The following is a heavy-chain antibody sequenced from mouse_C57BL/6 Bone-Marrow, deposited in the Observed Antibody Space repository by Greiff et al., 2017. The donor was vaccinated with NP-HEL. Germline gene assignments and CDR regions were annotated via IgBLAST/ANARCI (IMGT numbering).Heavy chain of an antibody. D-gene: IGHD1-1*01. CDR3: ASYYGSSYDY. CDR2: IHPNSGST. V-gene: IGHV1-64*01. Sequence: VQLQQPGAELVKPGASVKLSCKASGYTFTSYWMHWVKHRPGQGLEWIGMIHPNSGSTNYNEKFKSKATLTVDKSSSTAYMQLSSLTSEDSAVYYCASYYGSSYDYWGQGTTLTVSS. CDR1: GYTFTSYW. J-gene: IGHJ2*01.